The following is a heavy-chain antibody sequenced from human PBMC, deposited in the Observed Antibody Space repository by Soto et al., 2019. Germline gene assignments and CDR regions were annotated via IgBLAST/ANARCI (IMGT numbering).Heavy chain of an antibody. V-gene: IGHV4-39*01. Sequence: QLQLQESGPGLVKPSETLSLTCTVSGGSISSSSYYWGWIRQPPGKGLEWIGSVYYSGSTYYNPSLKSRVTISVDTSKNQFSLKLSSVTAADTAVYYCATSPKDNWNDGGDYYGMDVWGQGTKVTV. CDR2: VYYSGST. D-gene: IGHD1-1*01. J-gene: IGHJ6*02. CDR1: GGSISSSSYY. CDR3: ATSPKDNWNDGGDYYGMDV.